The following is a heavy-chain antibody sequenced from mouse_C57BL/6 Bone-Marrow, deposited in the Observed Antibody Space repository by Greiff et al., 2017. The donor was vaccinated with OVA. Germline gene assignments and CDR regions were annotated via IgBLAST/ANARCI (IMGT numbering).Heavy chain of an antibody. J-gene: IGHJ3*01. D-gene: IGHD1-1*01. CDR1: GYTFTNYW. CDR3: AREVATGRFAY. CDR2: IYPGGGYT. V-gene: IGHV1-63*01. Sequence: QVQLQQSGAELVRPGTSVKMSCKASGYTFTNYWIGWAKQRPGHGLEWIGDIYPGGGYTNYNEKFKGKATLTADKSSSTAYMQFSSLTSEDSAIYYCAREVATGRFAYWGQGTLVTVSA.